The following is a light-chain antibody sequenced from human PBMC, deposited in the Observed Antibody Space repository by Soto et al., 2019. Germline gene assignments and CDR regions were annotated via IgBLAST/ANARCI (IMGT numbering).Light chain of an antibody. J-gene: IGLJ1*01. Sequence: QSVLTQPPSVSGAPGQRVTISCTGSSSNIGAGYDVHWYQQLPGTAPKLLIYGNSNRPSGVPDRFSGSKSGTSASLAITGLQAEDEADYYCQSYDSSLSGSYVFGLGTKVIVL. CDR2: GNS. CDR1: SSNIGAGYD. V-gene: IGLV1-40*01. CDR3: QSYDSSLSGSYV.